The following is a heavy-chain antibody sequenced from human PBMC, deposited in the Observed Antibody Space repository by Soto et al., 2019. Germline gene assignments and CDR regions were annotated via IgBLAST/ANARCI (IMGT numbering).Heavy chain of an antibody. V-gene: IGHV3-64D*09. Sequence: GGSLRLSCSASGFTFSSYAMHWVRQAPGKGLEYVSAISSNGGSTYYADSVNGRFTISRDNSKNTLYLQMSSLRAEDTAVYYCGKDMTSGSCPSDAFDIWGQGTMVTVSS. CDR1: GFTFSSYA. J-gene: IGHJ3*02. CDR2: ISSNGGST. D-gene: IGHD1-26*01. CDR3: GKDMTSGSCPSDAFDI.